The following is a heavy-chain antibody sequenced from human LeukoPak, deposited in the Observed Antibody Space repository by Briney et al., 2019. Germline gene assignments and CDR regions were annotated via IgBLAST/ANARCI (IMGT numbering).Heavy chain of an antibody. J-gene: IGHJ4*02. V-gene: IGHV3-7*01. CDR3: ARELNGYGYYFFDY. CDR2: IKQDGSEK. CDR1: GFTFSSYW. Sequence: GGSLRLSCAASGFTFSSYWMSWVRQAPGKGLEWVAKIKQDGSEKYYVDSVKGRFTISRDNAKNSLYLQMNGLGAEDTAVYYCARELNGYGYYFFDYWGPGTLVTVSS. D-gene: IGHD3-16*01.